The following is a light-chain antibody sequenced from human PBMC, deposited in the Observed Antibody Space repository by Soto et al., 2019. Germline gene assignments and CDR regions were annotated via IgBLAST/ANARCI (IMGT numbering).Light chain of an antibody. V-gene: IGKV1-39*01. Sequence: DIQMTQSPSSLSASVGDRVTITCRASQSISSYLNWYQQKPGEAPKLLIYAASSLQSGVRSRFTGTGSGTDFTLTISSLQPEDFATYYCQHSYSTVTFGQGTRLEI. CDR2: AAS. J-gene: IGKJ5*01. CDR1: QSISSY. CDR3: QHSYSTVT.